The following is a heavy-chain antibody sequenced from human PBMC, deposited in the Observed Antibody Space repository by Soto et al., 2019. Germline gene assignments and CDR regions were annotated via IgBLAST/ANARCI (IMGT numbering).Heavy chain of an antibody. CDR1: GGTFSSYA. J-gene: IGHJ5*02. V-gene: IGHV1-69*13. Sequence: SVKVSCKASGGTFSSYAISWVRQAPGQGLEWTGGIIPIFGTANYAQKFQGRVTITADESTSTAYMDLSSLRSEDTAVYYCAREPGYCSGGSCYWLGWFDPWGQGTLVTVSS. D-gene: IGHD2-15*01. CDR2: IIPIFGTA. CDR3: AREPGYCSGGSCYWLGWFDP.